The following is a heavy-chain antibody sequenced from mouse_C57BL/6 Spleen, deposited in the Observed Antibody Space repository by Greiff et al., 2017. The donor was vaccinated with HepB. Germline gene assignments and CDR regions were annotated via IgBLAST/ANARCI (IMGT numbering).Heavy chain of an antibody. J-gene: IGHJ4*01. CDR1: GYAFSSSW. V-gene: IGHV1-82*01. D-gene: IGHD2-5*01. CDR3: ARAYYSNYGGYYYAMDY. Sequence: VQVVESGPELVKPGASVKISCKASGYAFSSSWMNWVKQRPGKGLEWIGRIYPGDGDTNYNGKFKGKATLTADKSSSTAYMQLSSLTSEDSAVYFCARAYYSNYGGYYYAMDYWGQGTSVTVSS. CDR2: IYPGDGDT.